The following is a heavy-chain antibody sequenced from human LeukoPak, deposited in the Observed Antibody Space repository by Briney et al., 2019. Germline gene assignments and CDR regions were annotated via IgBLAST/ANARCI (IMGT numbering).Heavy chain of an antibody. CDR2: IYSGGST. CDR1: GFTVSSNY. CDR3: ARDPLAAAGPYQTNY. J-gene: IGHJ4*02. Sequence: PGGSLRLSCAASGFTVSSNYMSWVRQAPGKGLEWVSVIYSGGSTYYADSVKGRFTISRDNSKNTLYLQMNSLRAEDTAVYYCARDPLAAAGPYQTNYWGQGTLVTVSS. D-gene: IGHD6-13*01. V-gene: IGHV3-53*01.